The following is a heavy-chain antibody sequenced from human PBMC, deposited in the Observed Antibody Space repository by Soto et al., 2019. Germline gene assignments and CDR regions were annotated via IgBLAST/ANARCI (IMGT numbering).Heavy chain of an antibody. CDR1: GYTFTSYG. J-gene: IGHJ4*02. CDR2: ISAYNGNT. V-gene: IGHV1-18*01. CDR3: AKNPGYYYDSTGYHFDY. Sequence: VKVSCKASGYTFTSYGISWVRQAPGQGLEWMGWISAYNGNTNCAQKLQGRVTISRDDSKNTLYLQMNSLRAEDTAVYYCAKNPGYYYDSTGYHFDYWGQGTLVTVSS. D-gene: IGHD3-22*01.